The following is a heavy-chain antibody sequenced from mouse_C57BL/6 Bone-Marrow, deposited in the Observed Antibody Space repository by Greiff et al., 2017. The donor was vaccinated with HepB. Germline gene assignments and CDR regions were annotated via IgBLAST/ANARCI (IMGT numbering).Heavy chain of an antibody. CDR1: GFSLTSYG. J-gene: IGHJ1*03. CDR3: ARKGIYYYGSSLFWYFDV. Sequence: QVQLKESGPGLVQPSQSLSITCTVSGFSLTSYGVHWVRQSPGKGLEWLGVIWSGGSTDYNAAFISRLSISKDNSKSQVFFKMNSLQADDTAIYYCARKGIYYYGSSLFWYFDVWGTGTTVNVSS. D-gene: IGHD1-1*01. V-gene: IGHV2-2*01. CDR2: IWSGGST.